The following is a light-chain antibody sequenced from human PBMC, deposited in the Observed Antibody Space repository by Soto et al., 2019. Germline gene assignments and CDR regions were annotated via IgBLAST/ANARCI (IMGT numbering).Light chain of an antibody. Sequence: EVLLTQSPATLSFTPGESATLSCRASQPINTYLGWYQQKSSQSPRLLIYDASNRAADIPARFSASGFGTDFTLTISSLKPEDFGTYYCHHRSNWPPEDTFGQGTKLEI. V-gene: IGKV3-11*01. J-gene: IGKJ2*01. CDR2: DAS. CDR1: QPINTY. CDR3: HHRSNWPPEDT.